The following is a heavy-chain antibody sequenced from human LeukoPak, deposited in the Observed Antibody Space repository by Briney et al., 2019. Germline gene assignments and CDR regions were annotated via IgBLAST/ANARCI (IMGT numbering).Heavy chain of an antibody. Sequence: SQTLSLTCTVSGGSISSGGYYWSWIRQHPGTGLEWIGYIYYSGSTYYNPSLKSRVTISVDTSKNQFSLKLSSVTAADTAVYYCARGNTAPESHYFDYWGQGTLVTVSS. CDR2: IYYSGST. CDR3: ARGNTAPESHYFDY. D-gene: IGHD1/OR15-1a*01. V-gene: IGHV4-31*03. J-gene: IGHJ4*02. CDR1: GGSISSGGYY.